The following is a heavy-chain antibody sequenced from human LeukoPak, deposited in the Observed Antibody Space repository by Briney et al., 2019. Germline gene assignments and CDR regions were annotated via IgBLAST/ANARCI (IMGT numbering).Heavy chain of an antibody. CDR1: GFTFSSYA. D-gene: IGHD1-7*01. CDR2: ISGSGGST. V-gene: IGHV3-23*01. J-gene: IGHJ4*02. Sequence: GVSLRLSCAASGFTFSSYARSWVRQAPGKGLEWVSAISGSGGSTYYADSVKGRFTISRDNSKNTLYLQMNSLRAEDTAVYYCAKDGTGTTSPLNFDYWGQGTLVTVSS. CDR3: AKDGTGTTSPLNFDY.